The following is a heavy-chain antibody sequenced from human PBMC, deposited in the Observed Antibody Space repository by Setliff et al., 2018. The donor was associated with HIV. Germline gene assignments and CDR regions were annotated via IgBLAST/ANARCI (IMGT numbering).Heavy chain of an antibody. D-gene: IGHD3-3*01. CDR1: GGSFSGYY. J-gene: IGHJ6*03. CDR3: AQGSRQLTIFGVVFKTNYYFMDV. CDR2: INHDRTT. V-gene: IGHV4-34*01. Sequence: SETLSLTCAVYGGSFSGYYWSWIRQPPGKGLEWIGEINHDRTTNYNPSLKSRVTISVDTSKNQFSLTLNSVTAADTAVYYCAQGSRQLTIFGVVFKTNYYFMDVWGKGTAVTVSS.